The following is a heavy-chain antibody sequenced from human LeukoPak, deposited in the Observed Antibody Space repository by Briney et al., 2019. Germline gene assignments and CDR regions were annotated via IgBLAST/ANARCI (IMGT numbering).Heavy chain of an antibody. CDR1: GYGFASYW. V-gene: IGHV5-51*01. Sequence: GESLKISCKGSGYGFASYWISWVRQMPGKGLEWMGIIYPGDSDTRYSPSFQGQVTSSADKSISTAYLQWSSLKASDTAMYYCARGRRFGDLSHPTYCFDYWGQGTLVTVSS. J-gene: IGHJ4*02. CDR2: IYPGDSDT. CDR3: ARGRRFGDLSHPTYCFDY. D-gene: IGHD3-10*01.